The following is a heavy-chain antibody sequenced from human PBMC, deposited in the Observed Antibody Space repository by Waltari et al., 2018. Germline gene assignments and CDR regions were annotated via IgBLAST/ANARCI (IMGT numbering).Heavy chain of an antibody. D-gene: IGHD4-17*01. V-gene: IGHV3-30*02. CDR2: IRYDGSNK. CDR1: GFTFSSYG. Sequence: QVQLVESGGGVVQPGESLRLSCAASGFTFSSYGMHWVRQAPGKGLEWVAFIRYDGSNKYYADSVKGRFTISRDNSKNTLYLQMNSLRAEDTAVYYCAKVRYGDYGRYFDYWGQGTLVTVSS. J-gene: IGHJ4*02. CDR3: AKVRYGDYGRYFDY.